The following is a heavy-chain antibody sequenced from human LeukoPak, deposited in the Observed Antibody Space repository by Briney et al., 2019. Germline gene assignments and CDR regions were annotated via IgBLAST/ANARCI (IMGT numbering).Heavy chain of an antibody. D-gene: IGHD2-15*01. Sequence: ASVKVSCKASGYTFTGYYMHWVRQAPGQGLEWVGWINPNSGGTNYAQKFQGRVTMTRDTSISTAYMELSRLRSDDTAVYYCAREIEDIVVVVAARGNWFDPWGQGTLVTVSS. CDR1: GYTFTGYY. J-gene: IGHJ5*02. V-gene: IGHV1-2*02. CDR3: AREIEDIVVVVAARGNWFDP. CDR2: INPNSGGT.